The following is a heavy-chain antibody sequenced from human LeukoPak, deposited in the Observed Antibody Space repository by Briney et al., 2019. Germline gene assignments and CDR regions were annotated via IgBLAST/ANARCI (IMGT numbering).Heavy chain of an antibody. J-gene: IGHJ3*02. CDR1: GYTFTSYG. D-gene: IGHD5-18*01. CDR3: ARNFTAEDAFDI. V-gene: IGHV1-18*01. CDR2: ISAYNGNT. Sequence: ASVKVSCKASGYTFTSYGISWVRQAPGQGLEWMGWISAYNGNTNYAQKLQGRVTMATDTSTSTAHMELRSLRSDDTAVYYCARNFTAEDAFDIWGQGTMVTVSS.